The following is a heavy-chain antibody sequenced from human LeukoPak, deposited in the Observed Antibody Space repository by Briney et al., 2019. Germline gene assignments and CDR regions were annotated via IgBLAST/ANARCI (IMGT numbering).Heavy chain of an antibody. J-gene: IGHJ4*02. CDR1: GGSISSYY. V-gene: IGHV4-59*08. CDR2: IYYSGST. Sequence: SETLSLTCTVSGGSISSYYWSWIRQPPGKGLERIGYIYYSGSTNYNPSLKSRVTISVDTSKNQFSLKLSSVTAADTAVYYCARLGRYNWNYVGRWGQGTLVTVSS. D-gene: IGHD1-7*01. CDR3: ARLGRYNWNYVGR.